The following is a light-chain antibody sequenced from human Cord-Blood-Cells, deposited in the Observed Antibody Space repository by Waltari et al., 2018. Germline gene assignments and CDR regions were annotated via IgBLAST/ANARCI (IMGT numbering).Light chain of an antibody. Sequence: QSALTQPASVSVSPGQSITISCTGTSSDVGGCIYVSWSKQHPGKAHKLIIYEVSNRPSGVSNRFYGSKSGNRASLTISGLQAEDEADYYCSSYTSSSTLGVFGGGTKLTVL. J-gene: IGLJ3*02. V-gene: IGLV2-14*01. CDR3: SSYTSSSTLGV. CDR1: SSDVGGCIY. CDR2: EVS.